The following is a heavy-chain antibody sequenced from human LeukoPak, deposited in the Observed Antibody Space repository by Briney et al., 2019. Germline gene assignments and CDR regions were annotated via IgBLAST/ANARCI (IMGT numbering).Heavy chain of an antibody. V-gene: IGHV3-7*03. CDR3: ARDFGGAVAGPRFDC. CDR1: GFTFSSYW. J-gene: IGHJ4*02. CDR2: INQDGSQK. D-gene: IGHD6-19*01. Sequence: GGSLRLSCAASGFTFSSYWMNWARQAPGKGLEWVANINQDGSQKYYVDSVKGQFTISRDNAKNSLYLQMNSLRAEDTAVYYCARDFGGAVAGPRFDCWGQGTLVTVSS.